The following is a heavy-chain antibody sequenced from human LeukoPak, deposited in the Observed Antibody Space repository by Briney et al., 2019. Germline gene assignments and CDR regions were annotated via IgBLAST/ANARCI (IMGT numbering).Heavy chain of an antibody. CDR1: GDSISSSSSY. CDR2: IYYSGST. CDR3: ARTYYDVLTGYNPYFDY. Sequence: SETLSLTCTVSGDSISSSSSYWGWIRQPPGKGLEWIGSIYYSGSTYYNSSLKSRVTISVDTSKNQFSLKLSSVTAADTAVYYCARTYYDVLTGYNPYFDYWGQGTLVTVSS. D-gene: IGHD3-9*01. J-gene: IGHJ4*02. V-gene: IGHV4-39*01.